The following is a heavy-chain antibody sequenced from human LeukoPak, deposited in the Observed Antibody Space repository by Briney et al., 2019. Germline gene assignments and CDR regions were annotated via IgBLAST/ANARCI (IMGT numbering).Heavy chain of an antibody. CDR3: ARDPPPTYYDILTGSQHYYGMDV. CDR2: ISAYNGNT. D-gene: IGHD3-9*01. Sequence: GASVKVSCKASGYTFTSYGISWVRQAPGQGLEWMGWISAYNGNTNYAQKLQGRVTMTTDTSTSTAYMELRSLRSDDTAVYYRARDPPPTYYDILTGSQHYYGMDVWGQGATVTVSS. J-gene: IGHJ6*02. CDR1: GYTFTSYG. V-gene: IGHV1-18*01.